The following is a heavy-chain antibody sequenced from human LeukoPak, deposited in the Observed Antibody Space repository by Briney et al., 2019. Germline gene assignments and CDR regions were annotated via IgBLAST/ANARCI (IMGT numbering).Heavy chain of an antibody. J-gene: IGHJ3*02. CDR1: GFAFSSHG. V-gene: IGHV3-30*02. Sequence: GGSLRLSCAASGFAFSSHGMHWVRQAPGKGLEWVTFIRFNGSTKYYIDSVKGRFTISRDNSKNTLYLQMNSLRAEDTAVYYCAKDRGYSYGYAFDIWGQGTMVTVSS. CDR2: IRFNGSTK. D-gene: IGHD5-18*01. CDR3: AKDRGYSYGYAFDI.